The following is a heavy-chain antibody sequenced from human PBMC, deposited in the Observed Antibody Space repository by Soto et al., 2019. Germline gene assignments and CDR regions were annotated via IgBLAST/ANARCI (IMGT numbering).Heavy chain of an antibody. CDR1: GGSISSSTYY. J-gene: IGHJ4*02. CDR2: IFYNGSP. CDR3: ARLLHDSRGYYYFDS. V-gene: IGHV4-39*01. D-gene: IGHD3-22*01. Sequence: SETLSLTCTVSGGSISSSTYYWGWMRQPPGKGLEWIGSIFYNGSPYNNPSLKSRVTMSVDKSKNQFSLRLSSVTAADTAVYYCARLLHDSRGYYYFDSWGRGTLVTVSS.